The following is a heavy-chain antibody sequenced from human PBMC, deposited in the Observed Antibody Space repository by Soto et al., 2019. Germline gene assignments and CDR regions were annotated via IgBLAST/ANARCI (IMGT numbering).Heavy chain of an antibody. D-gene: IGHD1-26*01. CDR2: IYYSGST. CDR3: ARVGSGSYWFDP. CDR1: GGSISSGDYY. J-gene: IGHJ5*02. Sequence: QVQLQESGPGLVKPSQTLSLTCTVSGGSISSGDYYWSWIRQPPGKGLEWIGYIYYSGSTYYNPSLKIRVTLSVDTSKSQFSLKLSSVTAADTAVYYCARVGSGSYWFDPWGQGTLVTVSS. V-gene: IGHV4-30-4*01.